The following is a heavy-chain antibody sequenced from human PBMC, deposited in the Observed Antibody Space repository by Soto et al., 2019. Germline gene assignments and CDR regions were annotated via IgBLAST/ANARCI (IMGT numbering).Heavy chain of an antibody. J-gene: IGHJ4*02. V-gene: IGHV3-33*01. CDR2: IRFDGSNI. Sequence: PGGSLRLSCAASAVTFTGYGMHWGLQAPCKGLEWVAVIRFDGSNIYYADSVKGRFTISRDNARNMLYLQMNSLRAEDTAVYYCARDGVGSTAYFGYFDYWGLGTLVTVSS. D-gene: IGHD1-26*01. CDR3: ARDGVGSTAYFGYFDY. CDR1: AVTFTGYG.